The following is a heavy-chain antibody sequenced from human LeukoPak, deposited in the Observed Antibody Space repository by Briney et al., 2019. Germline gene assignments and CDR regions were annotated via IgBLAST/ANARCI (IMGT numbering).Heavy chain of an antibody. J-gene: IGHJ5*02. V-gene: IGHV3-66*01. CDR3: ARGADGVSSNSRGWFDP. CDR2: IYSGGST. D-gene: IGHD2-15*01. Sequence: GGSLRLSCAASGFTFSDYYMSWVRQAPGKGLEWVSVIYSGGSTYYADSVKGRFTISRDNSKNTLYLQMNSLRAEDTAVYSCARGADGVSSNSRGWFDPWGQGTLVTVSS. CDR1: GFTFSDYY.